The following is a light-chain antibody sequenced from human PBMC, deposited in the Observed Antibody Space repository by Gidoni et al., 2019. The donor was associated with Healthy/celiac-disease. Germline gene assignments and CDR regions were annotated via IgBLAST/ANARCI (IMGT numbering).Light chain of an antibody. J-gene: IGKJ2*01. Sequence: DIQMTQSPSSLSASVGDRVTITCRASQSISSYLNWYQQKPGKAPKLLIYAASILQSGVPSRFSGSGSGTDFTLTISSLQPEDFATDYCQQSYSTLVYTFGQGTKLEIK. V-gene: IGKV1-39*01. CDR3: QQSYSTLVYT. CDR2: AAS. CDR1: QSISSY.